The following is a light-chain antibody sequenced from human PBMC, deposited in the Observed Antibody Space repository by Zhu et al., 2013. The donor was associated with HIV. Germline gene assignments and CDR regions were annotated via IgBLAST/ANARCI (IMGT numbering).Light chain of an antibody. CDR1: QSVNTF. J-gene: IGKJ4*01. CDR3: HQRSNWPPLT. V-gene: IGKV3-11*01. CDR2: DAS. Sequence: EIVLTQSPATLSLSPGERATLSCRASQSVNTFLAWYQQKPGQTPRLLIYDASTRATGVPARFSGSGSGTEFTLTISSLEPEDFAMYFCHQRSNWPPLTFGG.